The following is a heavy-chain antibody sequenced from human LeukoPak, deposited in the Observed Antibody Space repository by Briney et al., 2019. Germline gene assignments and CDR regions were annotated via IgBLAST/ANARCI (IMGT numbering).Heavy chain of an antibody. Sequence: PGGSLRLSCAASGFTFSSYEMNWVRQAPGKGLEWVSYISSSGSTIYYADSEKGRFTISRDNAKNSLYLQMNSLRAEDTAVYYCATTVSRWFGELPFDYWGQGTLVTVSS. J-gene: IGHJ4*02. D-gene: IGHD3-10*01. V-gene: IGHV3-48*03. CDR1: GFTFSSYE. CDR3: ATTVSRWFGELPFDY. CDR2: ISSSGSTI.